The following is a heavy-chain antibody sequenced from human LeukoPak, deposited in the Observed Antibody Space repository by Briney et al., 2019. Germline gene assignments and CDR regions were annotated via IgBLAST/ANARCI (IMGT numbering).Heavy chain of an antibody. Sequence: ASVKVSCKASGYTFTSYAMHWVRQAPGQRLEWMGWIDAGNGNTKYSQKFQGRVTITGDTSASTAYMELSSLRSEDTAVYYCARVGSSGWYASDYWGQGTLVTVSS. CDR2: IDAGNGNT. CDR3: ARVGSSGWYASDY. D-gene: IGHD6-19*01. J-gene: IGHJ4*02. CDR1: GYTFTSYA. V-gene: IGHV1-3*01.